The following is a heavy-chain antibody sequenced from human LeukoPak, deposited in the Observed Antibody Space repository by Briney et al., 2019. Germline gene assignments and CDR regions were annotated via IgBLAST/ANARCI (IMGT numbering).Heavy chain of an antibody. CDR1: GFTFSSYE. CDR3: ARDPRGPTGYDSSGRDTLDY. Sequence: PGGSLRLSCAASGFTFSSYEMNWVRQAPGKGLEWVGVVLYDGSMQCYTDSVKGRFTISRDNSRSTVYLQMNRLTPADTAVYYCARDPRGPTGYDSSGRDTLDYWGQGTLVTV. CDR2: VLYDGSMQ. V-gene: IGHV3-30*04. J-gene: IGHJ4*02. D-gene: IGHD3-22*01.